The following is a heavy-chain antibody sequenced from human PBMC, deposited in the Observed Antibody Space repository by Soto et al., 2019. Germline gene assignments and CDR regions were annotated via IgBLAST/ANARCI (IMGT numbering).Heavy chain of an antibody. CDR2: IYHSGST. J-gene: IGHJ4*02. CDR1: GGSFSGYY. CDR3: ARHLGNYGDWAFDF. Sequence: PSETLSLTCAAYGGSFSGYYWTWIRQPPGTGLEWIGEIYHSGSTNYNPSLKSRVTISIDTSKNQFSLNLTSVTAADTAVYYCARHLGNYGDWAFDFGGQGTLVTV. D-gene: IGHD4-17*01. V-gene: IGHV4-34*01.